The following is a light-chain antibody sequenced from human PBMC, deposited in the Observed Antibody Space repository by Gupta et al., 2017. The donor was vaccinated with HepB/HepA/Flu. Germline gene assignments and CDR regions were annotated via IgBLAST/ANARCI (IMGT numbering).Light chain of an antibody. CDR1: TSDGGAYNY. Sequence: QSALTQPRSVSGSPGQSVPLPCTGTTSDGGAYNYVSWYQQHPGKAPKLMVYSVNYRPSGVPDRFSGSKSANTAFLTISGLQPEDEADYYCCSYAGNSYVFGVGTQVTVL. J-gene: IGLJ1*01. CDR2: SVN. V-gene: IGLV2-11*01. CDR3: CSYAGNSYV.